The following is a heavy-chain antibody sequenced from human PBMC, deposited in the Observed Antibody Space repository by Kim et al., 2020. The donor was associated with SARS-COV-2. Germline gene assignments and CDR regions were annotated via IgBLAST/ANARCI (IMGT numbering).Heavy chain of an antibody. J-gene: IGHJ4*02. CDR1: GFTVSSKY. V-gene: IGHV3-53*05. D-gene: IGHD6-19*01. CDR3: AATRESTSSGGLGY. CDR2: IYSGGNA. Sequence: GGSLRLSCAASGFTVSSKYMTWVRQAPGKGLEWISIIYSGGNAYYSDSVKGRFTVSRDNYKNTFYLQMKDLRDEDTAVYYCAATRESTSSGGLGYWGRGTLLTVSS.